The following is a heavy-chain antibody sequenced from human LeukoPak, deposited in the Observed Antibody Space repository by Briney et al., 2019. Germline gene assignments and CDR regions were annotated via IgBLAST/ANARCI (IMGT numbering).Heavy chain of an antibody. CDR2: IYSSGNT. Sequence: GGSLRLSCAASGFTLSSNYMSWGPHAPGKGLECGSVIYSSGNTYYADSVKGRFTISRDNSKNTLYLQMNSLRDEDTAVYYCAKSDYGGNGDYWGQGTLVTVSS. CDR3: AKSDYGGNGDY. D-gene: IGHD4-23*01. V-gene: IGHV3-66*01. J-gene: IGHJ4*02. CDR1: GFTLSSNY.